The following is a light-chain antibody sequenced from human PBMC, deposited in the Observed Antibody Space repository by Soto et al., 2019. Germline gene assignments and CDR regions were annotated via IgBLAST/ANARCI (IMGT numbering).Light chain of an antibody. V-gene: IGKV3-20*01. CDR3: QQAAGSPRT. Sequence: EIVLTQSPSSLYFTSGERGTLSCGASQNLGTLYLAWFQQKSGQAPRLLIYSASRRATGIPDRFTGSGSGTDFTLTINRVEPEDFAVYFCQQAAGSPRTFGQGTKVDIK. CDR2: SAS. CDR1: QNLGTLY. J-gene: IGKJ1*01.